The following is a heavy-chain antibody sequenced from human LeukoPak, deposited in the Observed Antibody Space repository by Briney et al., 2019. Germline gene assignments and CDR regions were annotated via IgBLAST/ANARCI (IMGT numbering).Heavy chain of an antibody. J-gene: IGHJ6*02. CDR3: AKGDLDIVVVPAAIPMDV. CDR1: GFTFSSYA. CDR2: ISGSGGST. V-gene: IGHV3-23*01. Sequence: GGSLRLSCAASGFTFSSYAMSWVRQAPGKGLEWVSAISGSGGSTYYADSVKGRFTISRDNSKNTLYLQMNSLRAEDTAVYYCAKGDLDIVVVPAAIPMDVWGQGTTVTVSS. D-gene: IGHD2-2*03.